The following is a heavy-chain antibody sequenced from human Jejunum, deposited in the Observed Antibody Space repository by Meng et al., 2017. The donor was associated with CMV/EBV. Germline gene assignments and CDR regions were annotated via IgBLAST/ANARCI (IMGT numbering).Heavy chain of an antibody. Sequence: EVQLFGFGGGLVRPGGSLRLSCAASGFTFRNYGMSWVRQAPGKGLEWVSSISGSGDSTNYADSVKGRFTISRDNSKNTLDLQMNSLRADDTAVYYCAKNYDFPDWGQGTLVTVSS. V-gene: IGHV3-23*01. CDR2: ISGSGDST. CDR3: AKNYDFPD. D-gene: IGHD3-3*01. CDR1: GFTFRNYG. J-gene: IGHJ4*02.